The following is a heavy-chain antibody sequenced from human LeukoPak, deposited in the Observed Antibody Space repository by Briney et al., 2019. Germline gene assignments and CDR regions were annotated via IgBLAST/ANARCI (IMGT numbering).Heavy chain of an antibody. CDR3: ARGPERYLRTGKFDY. Sequence: TGGSLRLPCAASGFTFSTSAMNWVRQVPGKGLEWVSSINSYSSHIYYAASVRGRFTVSRDNARNSVFLQMNSLTAEDTAVYYCARGPERYLRTGKFDYWGQGTLVTVSS. CDR1: GFTFSTSA. CDR2: INSYSSHI. V-gene: IGHV3-21*01. D-gene: IGHD5/OR15-5a*01. J-gene: IGHJ4*02.